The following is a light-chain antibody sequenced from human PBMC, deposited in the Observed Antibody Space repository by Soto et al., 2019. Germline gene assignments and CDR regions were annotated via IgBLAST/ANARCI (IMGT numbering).Light chain of an antibody. CDR2: GAS. CDR1: QSVSSI. V-gene: IGKV3-15*01. J-gene: IGKJ5*01. Sequence: VLTHSRVTLALSPWEGATLSRRASQSVSSILAGYQQKPADPPTLLIYGASTSAASIPASFSGRGSGTEFTLTISSLQDEDVAVYYCQQYNSCPPSTFGQGTKLDIK. CDR3: QQYNSCPPST.